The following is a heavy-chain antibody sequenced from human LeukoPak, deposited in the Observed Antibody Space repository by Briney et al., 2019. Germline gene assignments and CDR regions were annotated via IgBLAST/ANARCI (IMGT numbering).Heavy chain of an antibody. CDR3: AKTDYGHYSGFEV. CDR1: GGSISSYY. CDR2: MYLSGTT. J-gene: IGHJ3*01. V-gene: IGHV4-59*04. D-gene: IGHD4-17*01. Sequence: SETLSLTCTVSGGSISSYYWSWIRQPPGKGLEWIGSMYLSGTTHYNPSLKSRVTISVDKSENQFSLKVMFVTAADSAIYFCAKTDYGHYSGFEVWGQGIMVTVSS.